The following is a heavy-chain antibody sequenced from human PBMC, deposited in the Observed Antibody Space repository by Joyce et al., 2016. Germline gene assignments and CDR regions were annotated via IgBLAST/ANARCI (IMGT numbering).Heavy chain of an antibody. D-gene: IGHD2-8*01. J-gene: IGHJ4*02. CDR3: ARSSYTNGIFDY. CDR2: LSSSSSYI. CDR1: GFTFSSYS. V-gene: IGHV3-21*01. Sequence: EVQLVESGGGLVKPGGSLRLSCAASGFTFSSYSMSWVRQAPGKGLEWVSSLSSSSSYIKYTDSAKGRFTISRDNAKNSLYLQMNSLRVEDTAVYYCARSSYTNGIFDYWGQGTLVTVSS.